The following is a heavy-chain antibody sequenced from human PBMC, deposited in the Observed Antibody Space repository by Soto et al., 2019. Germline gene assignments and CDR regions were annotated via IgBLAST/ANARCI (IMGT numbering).Heavy chain of an antibody. CDR2: INHSGST. D-gene: IGHD3-9*01. Sequence: SETLSLTCAVYGGSFSGYYWSWIRQPPGKGLEWIGEINHSGSTNYNPSLKSRVTISVDTSKNQFSLKLSAVTAADTAVYYCARDQSPPFEGFDPWGQGTLVTVSS. V-gene: IGHV4-34*01. J-gene: IGHJ5*02. CDR3: ARDQSPPFEGFDP. CDR1: GGSFSGYY.